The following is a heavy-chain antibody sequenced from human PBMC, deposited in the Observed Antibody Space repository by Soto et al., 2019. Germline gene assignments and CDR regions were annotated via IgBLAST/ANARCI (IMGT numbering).Heavy chain of an antibody. V-gene: IGHV3-30*18. CDR1: GFTFRSYG. CDR3: AKALGELSPESYDY. D-gene: IGHD3-16*02. CDR2: ISYDGSDK. J-gene: IGHJ4*02. Sequence: QVQLVESGGGVVQPGRSLRLSCVASGFTFRSYGRHRVRQAPGKGLEWVAVISYDGSDKYYADSVKGRFTISRDNSKNTLNLQMNSLRPDDTAVYFCAKALGELSPESYDYWGQGTLITVS.